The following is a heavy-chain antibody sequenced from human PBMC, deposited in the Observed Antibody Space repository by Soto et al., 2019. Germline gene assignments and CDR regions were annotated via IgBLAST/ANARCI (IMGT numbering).Heavy chain of an antibody. CDR2: IYPGDSDT. Sequence: LKISCTGSGYAFTSYWSAWVRQMPGKGLEWMGVIYPGDSDTRYSPSFQGQVTISADKSITTAYLQWSSLKASDTAMYYCARGYCTTTICDPWFDPWGQGTLVTVSS. D-gene: IGHD2-2*01. J-gene: IGHJ5*02. V-gene: IGHV5-51*01. CDR3: ARGYCTTTICDPWFDP. CDR1: GYAFTSYW.